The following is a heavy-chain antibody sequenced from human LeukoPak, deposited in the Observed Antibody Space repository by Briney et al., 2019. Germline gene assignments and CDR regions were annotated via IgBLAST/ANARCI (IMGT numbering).Heavy chain of an antibody. Sequence: PGGSLRLSCAASGFTFSSYAMHWVRQAPGKGLEWVAVISYDGSNKYYADSAKGRFTISRDNSKNTLYLQMNSLRAEDTAVYYCARDLSLVSSSGYWGQGTLVTVSS. V-gene: IGHV3-30-3*01. CDR2: ISYDGSNK. CDR1: GFTFSSYA. J-gene: IGHJ4*02. D-gene: IGHD6-6*01. CDR3: ARDLSLVSSSGY.